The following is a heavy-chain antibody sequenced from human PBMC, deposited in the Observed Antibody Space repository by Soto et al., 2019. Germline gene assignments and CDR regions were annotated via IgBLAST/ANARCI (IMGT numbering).Heavy chain of an antibody. CDR2: MNPNSGNT. CDR3: ARDPDIVATIKTPNWFDP. J-gene: IGHJ5*02. Sequence: GASVKVSCKASGYTFTSYDINWVRQATGQGLEWMGWMNPNSGNTGYAQKFQGRVTMTRNTSISTAYMELSSLRSEDTAVYYCARDPDIVATIKTPNWFDPWGQGTLVTVS. D-gene: IGHD5-12*01. V-gene: IGHV1-8*01. CDR1: GYTFTSYD.